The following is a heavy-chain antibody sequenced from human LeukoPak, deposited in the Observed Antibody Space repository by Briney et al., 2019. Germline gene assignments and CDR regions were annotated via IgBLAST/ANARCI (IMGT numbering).Heavy chain of an antibody. D-gene: IGHD3-22*01. J-gene: IGHJ4*02. CDR2: INPSGGST. CDR3: ASCYYDSSGYYYPDY. CDR1: GYTFTSYY. V-gene: IGHV1-46*01. Sequence: ASVKVSCKASGYTFTSYYMHWVRQAPGQGLEWMGIINPSGGSTSYAQKFQGRVTMTRDTSTSTVYMELSSLRSEDTAVYYCASCYYDSSGYYYPDYWGQGTLVTVSS.